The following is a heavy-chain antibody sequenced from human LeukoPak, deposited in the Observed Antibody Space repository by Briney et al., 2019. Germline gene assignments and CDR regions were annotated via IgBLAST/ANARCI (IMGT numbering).Heavy chain of an antibody. CDR1: GYTFTSYG. CDR3: ARGARHIVVAPAAIVGFVSAFDY. J-gene: IGHJ4*02. Sequence: ASVKVSCKASGYTFTSYGISWVRQAPGQGLEWMGWISAYNGNTNYAQKLQGRVTMTTDTSTSTAYMELRSLRSDDTAVYYCARGARHIVVAPAAIVGFVSAFDYWGQGTLVTVSS. V-gene: IGHV1-18*01. CDR2: ISAYNGNT. D-gene: IGHD2-2*02.